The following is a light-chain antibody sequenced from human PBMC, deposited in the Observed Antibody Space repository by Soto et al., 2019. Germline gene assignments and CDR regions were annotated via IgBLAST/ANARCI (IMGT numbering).Light chain of an antibody. CDR1: SGDIGSYNR. CDR2: EVT. CDR3: RSYTNIKTRACV. V-gene: IGLV2-14*01. J-gene: IGLJ1*01. Sequence: QSALTQPASVSGSPGQSITISCTGTSGDIGSYNRVSWYQQHPGKAPKLIIYEVTDRPSGVSNRFSGSKSGNTASLTISGLQAEDEAEYYCRSYTNIKTRACVFGTGTKLTVL.